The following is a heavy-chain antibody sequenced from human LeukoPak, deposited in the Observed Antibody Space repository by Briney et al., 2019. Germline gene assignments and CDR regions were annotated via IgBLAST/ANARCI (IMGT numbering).Heavy chain of an antibody. Sequence: SETLSLTCTVSGGSISSSSYYWGWIRQPPGTGLEWIGSIYYSGSTYYNPSLKSRVTISVDTSKNQFSLKLSPVTAADTAVYYCASGPGNVLRYFDWLPYFDYWGQGTLVTVSS. CDR2: IYYSGST. V-gene: IGHV4-39*01. CDR1: GGSISSSSYY. CDR3: ASGPGNVLRYFDWLPYFDY. J-gene: IGHJ4*02. D-gene: IGHD3-9*01.